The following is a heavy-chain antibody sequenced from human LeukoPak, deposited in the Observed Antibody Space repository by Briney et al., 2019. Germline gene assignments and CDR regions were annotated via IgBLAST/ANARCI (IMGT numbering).Heavy chain of an antibody. CDR3: AKTFFGYTNYFDY. CDR1: GFIVSSNY. Sequence: GGSLRLSCAASGFIVSSNYMSWVRRAPGKGLEWVSVIYSGGTTYYADSVKGRFTISRDNSNNTLYLQMNSLRAEDTAVYYCAKTFFGYTNYFDYWGQGTQVTVSS. J-gene: IGHJ4*02. CDR2: IYSGGTT. D-gene: IGHD2/OR15-2a*01. V-gene: IGHV3-53*01.